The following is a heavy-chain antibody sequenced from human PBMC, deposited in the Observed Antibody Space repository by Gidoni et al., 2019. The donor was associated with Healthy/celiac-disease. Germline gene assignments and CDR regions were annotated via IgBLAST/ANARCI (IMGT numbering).Heavy chain of an antibody. J-gene: IGHJ4*02. CDR1: GGSFSGYY. CDR2: INHSGST. CDR3: ARARIQLWFWDY. Sequence: QVQLQQWGAGLLKPSETLSLTCAVYGGSFSGYYWSWIRQPPGKGLEWIGEINHSGSTNYNPSLKSRVTISVDTSKNQFSLKLSSVTAADTAVYYCARARIQLWFWDYWGQGTLVTVSS. V-gene: IGHV4-34*01. D-gene: IGHD5-18*01.